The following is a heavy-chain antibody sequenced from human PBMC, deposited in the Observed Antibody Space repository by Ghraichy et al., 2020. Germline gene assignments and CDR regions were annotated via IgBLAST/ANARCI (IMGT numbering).Heavy chain of an antibody. CDR3: ARPNYDFWSGYPNWFDP. V-gene: IGHV3-7*01. D-gene: IGHD3-3*01. CDR1: GFTFSSYW. Sequence: GGSLRLSCAASGFTFSSYWMSWVRQAPGKGLEWVANIKQDGSEKYYVDSVKGRFTISRDNAKNSLYLQMNSLRAEDTAVYYCARPNYDFWSGYPNWFDPWGQGTLVTVSS. J-gene: IGHJ5*02. CDR2: IKQDGSEK.